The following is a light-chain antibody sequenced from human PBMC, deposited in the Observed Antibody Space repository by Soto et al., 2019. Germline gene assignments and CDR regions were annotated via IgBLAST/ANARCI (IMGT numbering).Light chain of an antibody. V-gene: IGLV2-23*03. J-gene: IGLJ1*01. CDR3: CSYAGSSTFLYV. Sequence: QSALTQPASVSGSPGQSFTISCTGTSSDVGSYNLVSWYQQHPGKAPKLMIYEGSKRPSGVSNRFSGSKSGNTASLTISGLQAEDEADYYCCSYAGSSTFLYVFGTGTKLTVL. CDR2: EGS. CDR1: SSDVGSYNL.